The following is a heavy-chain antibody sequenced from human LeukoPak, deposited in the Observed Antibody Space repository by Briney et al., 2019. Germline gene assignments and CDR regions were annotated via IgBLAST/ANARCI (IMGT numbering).Heavy chain of an antibody. Sequence: GGSLRLSCAASGFTFSSYGMHWVRQAPGKGLEWVAVISYDGGNKYYADSVKGRFTISRDNSKNTLYLQINSLRAEDTAVYYCAKDARDYGDHSAGFDYWGQGTLVTVSS. CDR1: GFTFSSYG. CDR2: ISYDGGNK. J-gene: IGHJ4*02. V-gene: IGHV3-30*18. D-gene: IGHD4-17*01. CDR3: AKDARDYGDHSAGFDY.